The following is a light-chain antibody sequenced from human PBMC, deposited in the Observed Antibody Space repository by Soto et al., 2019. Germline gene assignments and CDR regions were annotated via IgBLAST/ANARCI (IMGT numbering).Light chain of an antibody. CDR2: GAS. CDR3: QQYGSSPLT. V-gene: IGKV3-20*01. J-gene: IGKJ4*01. CDR1: QSVSSSY. Sequence: EIVLTQSPGTLSLSPGERATLSCRASQSVSSSYLAWYQQKPGQAPRLPIYGASSRATGIPDRFSGSGSGTDFTLTISRLEPEDLAVYYCQQYGSSPLTFGGGTKVEIK.